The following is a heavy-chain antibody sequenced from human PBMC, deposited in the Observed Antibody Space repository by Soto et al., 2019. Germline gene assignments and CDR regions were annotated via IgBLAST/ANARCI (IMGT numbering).Heavy chain of an antibody. CDR1: GYSFTSYW. Sequence: PGESLKISCKGSGYSFTSYWIGWVRQMPGKGLEWMGIIYPGDSDTRYSPSFQGQVTISADKSISTAYLQWSSLKASDTAMYYCAGTYYDFWSGYTDAFEIWAQGTMVTV. J-gene: IGHJ3*02. CDR2: IYPGDSDT. CDR3: AGTYYDFWSGYTDAFEI. D-gene: IGHD3-3*01. V-gene: IGHV5-51*01.